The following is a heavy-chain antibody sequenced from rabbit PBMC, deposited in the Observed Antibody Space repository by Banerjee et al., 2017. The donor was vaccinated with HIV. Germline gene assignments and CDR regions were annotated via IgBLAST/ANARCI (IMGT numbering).Heavy chain of an antibody. D-gene: IGHD1-1*01. V-gene: IGHV1S40*01. CDR2: IYAGSSGST. J-gene: IGHJ4*01. CDR1: GIDFSSYYY. CDR3: ARDGASDHEFNL. Sequence: QSLEEPGGGLVKPGASLTLTCTASGIDFSSYYYMCWVRQALGKGLEWIACIYAGSSGSTYYASWAKGRFTISKTSSTTVTLQMTSLTAADTATYFCARDGASDHEFNLWGPGTLVTVS.